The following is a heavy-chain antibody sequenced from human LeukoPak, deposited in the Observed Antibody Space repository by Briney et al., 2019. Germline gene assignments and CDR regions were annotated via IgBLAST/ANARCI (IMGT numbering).Heavy chain of an antibody. Sequence: PSETLSLTCAVYGGSFSGYYWSWVRQPPGKGLEWIGEINHSGSTNYNPSLKSRVTISVDTSKNQFSLKLSSVTAADTAVYYCARERRYSTGWSWGPTDYYFDCWGQGTLVTVSS. CDR3: ARERRYSTGWSWGPTDYYFDC. V-gene: IGHV4-34*01. CDR1: GGSFSGYY. CDR2: INHSGST. D-gene: IGHD6-19*01. J-gene: IGHJ4*02.